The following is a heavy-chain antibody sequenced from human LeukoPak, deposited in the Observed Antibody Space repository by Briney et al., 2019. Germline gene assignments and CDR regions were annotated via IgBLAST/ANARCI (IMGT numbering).Heavy chain of an antibody. Sequence: PGGSLRLSCVVSGFTVSGSYMSWVRQAPGKGLQWVSVIYSGGSTYYADSVKGRFTTSRDNSKNTLYLQMNSLRAEDTAVYYCARVTSGWSLVWGQGTLVTVSS. V-gene: IGHV3-53*01. CDR3: ARVTSGWSLV. J-gene: IGHJ4*02. D-gene: IGHD6-19*01. CDR2: IYSGGST. CDR1: GFTVSGSY.